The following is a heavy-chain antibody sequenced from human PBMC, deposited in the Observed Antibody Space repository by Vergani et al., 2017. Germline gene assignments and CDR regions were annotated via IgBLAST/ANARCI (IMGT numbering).Heavy chain of an antibody. D-gene: IGHD3-3*01. CDR1: GGSISSSSYY. CDR3: ARQRITIFGVVTQGYYMDV. V-gene: IGHV4-39*01. CDR2: IYYSWRT. Sequence: QLQLQESGPGLVKPSETLSLTCTVSGGSISSSSYYWGWIRQPPGKGLEWIGSIYYSWRTSYNPSLKSRVTISVDTSKNQFSLKLSSVTAADTAVYYCARQRITIFGVVTQGYYMDVWGKGTTVTVSS. J-gene: IGHJ6*03.